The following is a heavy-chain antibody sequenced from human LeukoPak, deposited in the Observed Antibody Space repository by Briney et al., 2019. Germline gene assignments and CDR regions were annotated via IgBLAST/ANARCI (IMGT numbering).Heavy chain of an antibody. CDR2: IIPISGTA. V-gene: IGHV1-69*01. CDR3: ARVIVYYYGMDV. D-gene: IGHD2-15*01. Sequence: ASVKVSCKASGGTFSSYAISWVRQAPGQGLEWMGGIIPISGTANYAQKFQGRVTITADESTSTAYMELSSLRSEDTAVYYCARVIVYYYGMDVWGQGTTVTVSS. J-gene: IGHJ6*02. CDR1: GGTFSSYA.